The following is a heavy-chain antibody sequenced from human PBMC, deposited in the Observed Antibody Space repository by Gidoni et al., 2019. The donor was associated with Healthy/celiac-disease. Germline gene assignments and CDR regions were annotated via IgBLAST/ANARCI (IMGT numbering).Heavy chain of an antibody. CDR3: ARGPRGGEIDDY. J-gene: IGHJ4*02. CDR2: INPSGGST. D-gene: IGHD2-15*01. Sequence: RHPPGQGREWMGIINPSGGSTSYAQKFQGRVTMTRDTSTSTVYMELSSLRSEDTAVYYCARGPRGGEIDDYWGQGTLVTVSS. V-gene: IGHV1-46*01.